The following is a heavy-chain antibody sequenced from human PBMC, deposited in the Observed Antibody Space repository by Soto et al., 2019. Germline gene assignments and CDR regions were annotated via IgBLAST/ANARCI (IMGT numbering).Heavy chain of an antibody. CDR3: ARRNGTKGYYYYGMDV. CDR1: GGSISSSSYY. Sequence: SETLSLTCTVSGGSISSSSYYWGWIRQPPGKGLEWIGNIYYSGSTYYNPSLKSRVTISVDTSKNQFSLKLSSVTAADTAVYYCARRNGTKGYYYYGMDVWGQGTTVTVSS. CDR2: IYYSGST. V-gene: IGHV4-39*01. J-gene: IGHJ6*02. D-gene: IGHD1-1*01.